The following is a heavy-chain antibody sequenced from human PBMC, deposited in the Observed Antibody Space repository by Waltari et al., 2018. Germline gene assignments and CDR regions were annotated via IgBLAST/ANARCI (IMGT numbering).Heavy chain of an antibody. Sequence: QVNLVVSVGGVVQPGGSLSLSCTTSGFPFSNFGMPWVRQAPGKGLEWVALIWFDGSDKFYADSVRGRFTISRDNSARTLYLDMDSLRLDDTAMYYCAKDAFGNTYLDFWGQGTLVTVSS. J-gene: IGHJ4*02. V-gene: IGHV3-30*02. CDR3: AKDAFGNTYLDF. D-gene: IGHD2-2*02. CDR2: IWFDGSDK. CDR1: GFPFSNFG.